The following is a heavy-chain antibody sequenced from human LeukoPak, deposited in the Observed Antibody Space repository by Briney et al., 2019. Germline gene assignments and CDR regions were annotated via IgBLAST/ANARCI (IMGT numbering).Heavy chain of an antibody. CDR2: IGTAGDP. Sequence: PGGSLRLSCAASGFTSSSYDMHWVRQATGKGLEWVSAIGTAGDPYYPGSVKGRFTISREDAKNSLYLQMNSLRAGDTAVYYCARSGYYYGSGSYSPYYYGMDVWGKGTTVTVSS. CDR1: GFTSSSYD. D-gene: IGHD3-10*01. J-gene: IGHJ6*04. V-gene: IGHV3-13*05. CDR3: ARSGYYYGSGSYSPYYYGMDV.